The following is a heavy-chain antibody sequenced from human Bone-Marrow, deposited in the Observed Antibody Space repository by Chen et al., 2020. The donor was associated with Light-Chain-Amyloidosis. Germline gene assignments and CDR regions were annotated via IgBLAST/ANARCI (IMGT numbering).Heavy chain of an antibody. CDR2: INHSGNT. CDR1: GYSISSVYS. D-gene: IGHD3-22*01. Sequence: QVQLQESGPGLVKPSETLSLTCSVSGYSISSVYSWGWIRQPPGKGLEWIAMINHSGNTYQNPSLKSRVTISVDTSKNQFSLKLGSVIAADTAVYYCARESTRGQVLGESSGYALWGRGTLVTVSS. J-gene: IGHJ2*01. V-gene: IGHV4-38-2*02. CDR3: ARESTRGQVLGESSGYAL.